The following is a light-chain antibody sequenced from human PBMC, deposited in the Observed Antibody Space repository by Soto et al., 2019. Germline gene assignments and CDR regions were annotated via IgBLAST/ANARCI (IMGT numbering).Light chain of an antibody. V-gene: IGLV2-23*01. Sequence: QSALTQPASVSGSPGQSITISCTETSSDVGSYNLVSWYQQHPGKAPKLMTYEGSKRPSGVSNRFSGSKSGNTASLTISGLQAEDEADYYCCSYAGSSTSVVFGGGTKLTVL. CDR3: CSYAGSSTSVV. CDR2: EGS. CDR1: SSDVGSYNL. J-gene: IGLJ2*01.